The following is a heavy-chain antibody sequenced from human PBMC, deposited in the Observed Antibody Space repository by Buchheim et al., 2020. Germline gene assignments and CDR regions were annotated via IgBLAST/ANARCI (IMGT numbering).Heavy chain of an antibody. Sequence: QVQLQESGPGLVKPSGTLSLTCAVSGGSINNNHWWNWVRQPPGQGLEWIGQISHSGDTNYNPSLMSRVTISFDKSRSPFSLKLTSMTAADTAIYYCARLTLLLSYITSWYYLDSWGQGTL. CDR1: GGSINNNHW. V-gene: IGHV4-4*02. CDR3: ARLTLLLSYITSWYYLDS. CDR2: ISHSGDT. D-gene: IGHD3-10*01. J-gene: IGHJ4*02.